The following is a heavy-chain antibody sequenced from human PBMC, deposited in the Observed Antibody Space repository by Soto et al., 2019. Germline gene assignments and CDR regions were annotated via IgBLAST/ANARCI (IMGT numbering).Heavy chain of an antibody. CDR3: AAASSSYHYINWH. J-gene: IGHJ4*02. V-gene: IGHV5-10-1*01. CDR2: IDPSNSYT. CDR1: GYSFTSYW. Sequence: GESLKISCKGSGYSFTSYWISWVRQMPGKGLEWMGRIDPSNSYTKYSPSFQGHVTISVDKAISTAYLQWSSLKASDTAVYYCAAASSSYHYINWHWGQGTLVTVSS. D-gene: IGHD3-22*01.